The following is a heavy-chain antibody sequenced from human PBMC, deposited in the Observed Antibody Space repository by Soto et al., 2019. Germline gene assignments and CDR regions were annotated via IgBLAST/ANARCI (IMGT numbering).Heavy chain of an antibody. V-gene: IGHV4-4*07. D-gene: IGHD6-13*01. CDR3: AGGAAADFFDY. CDR1: SGSFSTYY. J-gene: IGHJ4*02. Sequence: PSETLSLTCTVSSGSFSTYYWSWIRQPAGKVLEWIGRIYSSGSTLYNPSLKSRVTMSVDTSKNQFSLKLSSVTAADTAVYLCAGGAAADFFDYWGQGTLVTVS. CDR2: IYSSGST.